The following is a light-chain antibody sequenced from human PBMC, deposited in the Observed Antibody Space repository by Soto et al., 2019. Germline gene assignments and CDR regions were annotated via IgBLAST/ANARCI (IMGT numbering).Light chain of an antibody. CDR1: QSVRSSY. Sequence: EIVLTQSPGTLSLSPGXRATLSCRASQSVRSSYLAWYQQKPGQAPRLLIYGASSRATGIPARFSGSGSGTDFTLTISRLEPEDFAVYYCQKYGDSPLFGPGTKVDIK. V-gene: IGKV3-20*01. J-gene: IGKJ3*01. CDR2: GAS. CDR3: QKYGDSPL.